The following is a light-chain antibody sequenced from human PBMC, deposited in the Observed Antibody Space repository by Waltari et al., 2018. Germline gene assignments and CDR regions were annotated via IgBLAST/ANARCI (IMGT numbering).Light chain of an antibody. V-gene: IGKV1-8*01. Sequence: AIRMTQSPSSFSASTGDSVTITCRASQGISSYLAWYQQKPGKAPKLLIYAASTLQSGVPSRFSGSGSGTDFTLTISCLQSEDFATYYCQQYYSYPPFTFGPGTKVDIK. CDR1: QGISSY. CDR3: QQYYSYPPFT. J-gene: IGKJ3*01. CDR2: AAS.